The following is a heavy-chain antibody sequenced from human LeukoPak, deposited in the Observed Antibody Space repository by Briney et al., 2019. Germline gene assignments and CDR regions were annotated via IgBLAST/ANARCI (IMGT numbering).Heavy chain of an antibody. D-gene: IGHD5-12*01. Sequence: PGGSLRLSCEASGLTFSRDWMGWVRQAPGKGLEWVANIRQDGGETYYGDSVKGRFIISRDNAKNSLFLQMNSLRAEDTAVYYCARDLKPVDSGEDAFDIWAKGQWSPSLQ. J-gene: IGHJ3*02. CDR2: IRQDGGET. V-gene: IGHV3-7*01. CDR3: ARDLKPVDSGEDAFDI. CDR1: GLTFSRDW.